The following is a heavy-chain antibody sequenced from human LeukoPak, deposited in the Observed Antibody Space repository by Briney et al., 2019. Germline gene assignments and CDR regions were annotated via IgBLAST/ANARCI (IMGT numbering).Heavy chain of an antibody. CDR3: ARAHYGTNWFDP. D-gene: IGHD3-16*01. Sequence: SETLSLTCTVSGGSISSYYWSWIRQPPGKGLEWIGYIYYSGSTNYNPSLKSRVTISVDTSKNQFSLKLSSVTAADTAVYYCARAHYGTNWFDPWGQGTPVTVSS. J-gene: IGHJ5*02. V-gene: IGHV4-59*01. CDR1: GGSISSYY. CDR2: IYYSGST.